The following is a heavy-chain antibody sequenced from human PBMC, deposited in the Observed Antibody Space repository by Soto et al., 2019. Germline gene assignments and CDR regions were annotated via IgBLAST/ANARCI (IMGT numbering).Heavy chain of an antibody. V-gene: IGHV4-34*12. Sequence: SETLSLTCAVYGGSFSGYFWSWIRQPPGKGLEWIEEIFHGGSTNYSPSLKSRVTISVDTSKNQFSLELSSVTAADTAVYYCARPHYDSNTFYYFFDYWGQGTLVTVYS. D-gene: IGHD3-22*01. CDR3: ARPHYDSNTFYYFFDY. J-gene: IGHJ4*02. CDR1: GGSFSGYF. CDR2: IFHGGST.